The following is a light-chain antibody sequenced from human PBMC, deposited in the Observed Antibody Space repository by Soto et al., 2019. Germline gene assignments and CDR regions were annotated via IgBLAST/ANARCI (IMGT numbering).Light chain of an antibody. CDR1: QTISNY. CDR3: QQSDSTPYT. J-gene: IGKJ2*01. CDR2: DAS. V-gene: IGKV1-39*01. Sequence: DIQMTQSPSSLSASVGDRVTITCRASQTISNYLNWYQQKPGKAPRLLIYDASSLLSGVPSRFSGSGSGTDFTLTIASLQPEEFSTYDCQQSDSTPYTFGQGTKVEI.